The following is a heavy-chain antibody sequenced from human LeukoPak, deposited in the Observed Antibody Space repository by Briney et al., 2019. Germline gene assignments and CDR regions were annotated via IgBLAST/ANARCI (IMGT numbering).Heavy chain of an antibody. CDR2: IIPIFGTA. Sequence: GASVKVSCKASGGTFSSYAISWVRQAPGQGLEWMGGIIPIFGTANYAQKFQGRVTITADESTSTAYMELSSLRSEDTAVYYCARHKSDYYDSSGYDYYYYYGMDVWGQGTTVTVSS. D-gene: IGHD3-22*01. V-gene: IGHV1-69*13. CDR3: ARHKSDYYDSSGYDYYYYYGMDV. CDR1: GGTFSSYA. J-gene: IGHJ6*02.